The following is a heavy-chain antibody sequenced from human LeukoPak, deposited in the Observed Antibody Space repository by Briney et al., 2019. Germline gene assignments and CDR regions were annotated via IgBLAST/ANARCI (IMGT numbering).Heavy chain of an antibody. J-gene: IGHJ3*02. CDR2: IWYDGSTK. CDR3: ARVGEPIFGAFDI. Sequence: PGRSLRLSCAASGLTFSSYGVYWIRQAPGKGLESVAVIWYDGSTKYYAYSVKRRFTISRHNSKNTPYLQMNSLRAEDTGVHYCARVGEPIFGAFDIWGQGTMVTVSS. D-gene: IGHD3-3*01. V-gene: IGHV3-33*01. CDR1: GLTFSSYG.